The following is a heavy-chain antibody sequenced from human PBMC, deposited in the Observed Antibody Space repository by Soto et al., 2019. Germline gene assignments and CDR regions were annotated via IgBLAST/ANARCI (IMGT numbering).Heavy chain of an antibody. CDR3: ARGTVVGTVTTSINAFDI. CDR1: GYTFTSYG. CDR2: ISAYNGNT. V-gene: IGHV1-18*01. D-gene: IGHD4-17*01. J-gene: IGHJ3*02. Sequence: ASVKVSCKASGYTFTSYGISWVRQAPGQGLEWMGWISAYNGNTNYAQKLQGRVTMTTDTSTSTAYMELRSLRSDDTAVYYCARGTVVGTVTTSINAFDIWGQGTMVTVSS.